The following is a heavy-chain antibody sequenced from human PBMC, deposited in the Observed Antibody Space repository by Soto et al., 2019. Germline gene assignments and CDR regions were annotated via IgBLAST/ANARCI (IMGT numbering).Heavy chain of an antibody. D-gene: IGHD2-2*01. CDR1: GYTFTSYG. V-gene: IGHV1-18*01. CDR2: ISAYNGNT. J-gene: IGHJ6*02. CDR3: AREVLVPAATTLYGMDV. Sequence: ASVKVSCKASGYTFTSYGISWVRQAPGQGLEWMGWISAYNGNTNYAQKLQGRVTMTTDTSTSTAYMELRSLRSDDTAVYYCAREVLVPAATTLYGMDVWGQGTTVTVSS.